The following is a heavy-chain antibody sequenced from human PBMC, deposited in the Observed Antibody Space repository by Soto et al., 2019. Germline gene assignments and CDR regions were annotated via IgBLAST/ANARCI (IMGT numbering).Heavy chain of an antibody. V-gene: IGHV4-39*01. D-gene: IGHD3-22*01. J-gene: IGHJ4*02. Sequence: SETLSLTCTVSGGCISSTSNYWGWIRQPPGKGLEWIGIIDYSGSTDHNPSLKSRVTISVDTSKNQFSLRLTSVTAADTAIYYCASFDGSGYYVCWDYWCQATLVTVSS. CDR3: ASFDGSGYYVCWDY. CDR1: GGCISSTSNY. CDR2: IDYSGST.